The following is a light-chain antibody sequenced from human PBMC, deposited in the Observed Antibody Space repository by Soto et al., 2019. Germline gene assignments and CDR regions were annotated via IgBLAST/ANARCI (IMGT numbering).Light chain of an antibody. J-gene: IGKJ5*01. CDR3: QHYGTSSPIT. Sequence: EIVLTQSPGTLYLSPGERGTLSCRASQSVSSSYLAWYQQKPGQAPRLLIYGASSRATGIPDRFSGSGSGTDFTLTISRLEPEDFAVYYCQHYGTSSPITFGPGTRLDIK. CDR1: QSVSSSY. V-gene: IGKV3-20*01. CDR2: GAS.